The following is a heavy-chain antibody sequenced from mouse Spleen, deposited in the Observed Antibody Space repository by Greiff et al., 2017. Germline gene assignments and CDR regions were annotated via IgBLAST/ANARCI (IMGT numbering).Heavy chain of an antibody. CDR2: INPSTGGT. CDR1: GYLFTGYY. D-gene: IGHD1-2*01. J-gene: IGHJ4*01. CDR3: ARIHYYGYSYAMDY. V-gene: IGHV1-42*01. Sequence: EVQLQQSGPELVKPGASVKISCKASGYLFTGYYMNWVKQSPEKSLEWIGEINPSTGGTTYNQKFKAKATLTVDKSSSTAYMQLKSLTSEDSAVYYCARIHYYGYSYAMDYWGQGTSVTVSS.